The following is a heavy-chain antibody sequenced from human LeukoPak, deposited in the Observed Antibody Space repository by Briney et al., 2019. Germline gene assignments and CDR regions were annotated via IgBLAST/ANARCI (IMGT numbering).Heavy chain of an antibody. J-gene: IGHJ5*02. CDR3: ARDFYASGFYFWFDP. V-gene: IGHV4-4*07. CDR1: GGYTGSHY. D-gene: IGHD2/OR15-2a*01. Sequence: PSETLSLTCTVSGGYTGSHYWSWIRQPAGKGLEWIGRISPSGTTHYNPSLGSRVTMSVDTSNNYFSLRLSSVTAADTAVYYCARDFYASGFYFWFDPWGQGMLVTVSS. CDR2: ISPSGTT.